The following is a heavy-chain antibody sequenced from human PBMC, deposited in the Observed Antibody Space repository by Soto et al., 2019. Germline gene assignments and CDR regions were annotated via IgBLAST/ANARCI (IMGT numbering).Heavy chain of an antibody. CDR2: INPIGGGT. CDR1: FSGYY. V-gene: IGHV1-46*03. D-gene: IGHD3-22*01. CDR3: ARLNYYDTIGYFDY. J-gene: IGHJ4*02. Sequence: FSGYYWTWIRQPPGTGLEWIGEINPIGGGTSYEQSFQDRVTMTRDTSTSTVYMELSSLRSDDTAVYYCARLNYYDTIGYFDYWGKGTLVTVSS.